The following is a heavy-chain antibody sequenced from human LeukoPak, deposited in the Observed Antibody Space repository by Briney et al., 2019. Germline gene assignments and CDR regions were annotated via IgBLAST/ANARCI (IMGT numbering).Heavy chain of an antibody. Sequence: ASVKVSCKASGYTFTSYDINWVRQATGQGLEWMGWMNPNSGNTGYAQKFQGRVTITRNTSISTAYMELSSLRSEDTAVYYCARGTTSSSRWYYYYYMDVWGKGTTVTVSS. CDR1: GYTFTSYD. J-gene: IGHJ6*03. CDR2: MNPNSGNT. CDR3: ARGTTSSSRWYYYYYMDV. V-gene: IGHV1-8*03. D-gene: IGHD6-13*01.